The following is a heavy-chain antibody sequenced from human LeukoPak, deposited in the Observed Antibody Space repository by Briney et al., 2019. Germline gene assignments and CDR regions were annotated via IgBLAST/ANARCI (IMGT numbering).Heavy chain of an antibody. V-gene: IGHV4-59*01. J-gene: IGHJ3*02. CDR3: ARDKYCYDSSGLDAFDI. CDR1: GGSISSYY. CDR2: IYYSGST. D-gene: IGHD3-22*01. Sequence: SETLSLTCTVSGGSISSYYWSWIRQPPGKGLEWIGYIYYSGSTNYNPSLKSRVTISVDTSKNQFSLKLSSVTAADTAVYYCARDKYCYDSSGLDAFDIWGQGTMVTVSS.